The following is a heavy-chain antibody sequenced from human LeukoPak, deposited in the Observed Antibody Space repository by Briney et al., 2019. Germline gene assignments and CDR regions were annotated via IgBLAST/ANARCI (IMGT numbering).Heavy chain of an antibody. J-gene: IGHJ4*02. Sequence: GGSLRLSCAASGLTFSSYGMHWVRQAPGKGLGWVAVISYDGSNKYYADSVKGRFTISRDNSKNTLYLQMNSLRAEDTAVYYCAKFYAVVTPVDYWGQGTLVTVSS. V-gene: IGHV3-30*18. CDR2: ISYDGSNK. CDR1: GLTFSSYG. D-gene: IGHD4-23*01. CDR3: AKFYAVVTPVDY.